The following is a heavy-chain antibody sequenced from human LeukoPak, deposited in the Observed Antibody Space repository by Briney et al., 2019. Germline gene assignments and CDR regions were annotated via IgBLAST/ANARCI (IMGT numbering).Heavy chain of an antibody. V-gene: IGHV4-39*07. D-gene: IGHD5-18*01. CDR3: AKGAGGFSYYNWFDP. CDR2: IYYSGIT. CDR1: GGSTSSSPYY. J-gene: IGHJ5*02. Sequence: SGTLSLTCTVSGGSTSSSPYYWGWIRQPPGKGLEWIGSIYYSGITHYNPSLESRVTISVDTSKNQFSLKLASVTAADTAIYYCAKGAGGFSYYNWFDPWGQGTLVTVSS.